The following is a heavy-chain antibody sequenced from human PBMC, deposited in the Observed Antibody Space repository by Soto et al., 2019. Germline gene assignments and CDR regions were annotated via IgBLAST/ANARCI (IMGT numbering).Heavy chain of an antibody. CDR2: ISPYNGNT. CDR3: AGGNYYYDSSGYYTLDY. CDR1: GYTFSTYG. D-gene: IGHD3-22*01. V-gene: IGHV1-18*01. J-gene: IGHJ4*02. Sequence: ASVKVSCKASGYTFSTYGISWVRQAPGQGLEWMGWISPYNGNTNYAQKIQGRVSMTADTSTGTAYMGLRSLRSDDTAVYYCAGGNYYYDSSGYYTLDYWGQGTQVTVSS.